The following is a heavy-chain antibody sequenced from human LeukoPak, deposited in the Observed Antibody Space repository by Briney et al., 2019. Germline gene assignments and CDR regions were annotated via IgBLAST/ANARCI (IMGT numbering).Heavy chain of an antibody. Sequence: ASVKVSCKASGYTFTSYGMSWGGQAPGQGREWMGSISAYNGNTNYAQKLQGRVTMTTATSTSTAYMELRSLRSDDTAVYYCARVGYCSGGSCYPSYFQHWGQGTLVTVSS. D-gene: IGHD2-15*01. J-gene: IGHJ1*01. CDR2: ISAYNGNT. V-gene: IGHV1-18*04. CDR1: GYTFTSYG. CDR3: ARVGYCSGGSCYPSYFQH.